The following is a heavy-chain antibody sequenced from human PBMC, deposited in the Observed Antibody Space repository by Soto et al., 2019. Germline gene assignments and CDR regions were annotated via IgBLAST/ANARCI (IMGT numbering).Heavy chain of an antibody. V-gene: IGHV4-59*01. CDR2: IYYSGST. CDR1: GGSISSYY. D-gene: IGHD3-22*01. Sequence: QVQLQESGPGLVKPSETLSLTCTVSGGSISSYYWSWIRQPPGKGLEWIGYIYYSGSTNYNPSLKSRVTISVDTSKNQFSLKLSSVTAADTAVYYCARGGYYYDSSGYLGAFDIWGQGTMVTVSS. CDR3: ARGGYYYDSSGYLGAFDI. J-gene: IGHJ3*02.